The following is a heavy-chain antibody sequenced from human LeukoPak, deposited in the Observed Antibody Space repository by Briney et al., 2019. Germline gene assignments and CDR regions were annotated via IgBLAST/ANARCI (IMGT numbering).Heavy chain of an antibody. CDR2: INHSGST. CDR1: GGSFSGYY. V-gene: IGHV4-34*01. CDR3: ARLLKDTYYYDSSGYYPKYYYYGMDV. J-gene: IGHJ6*02. Sequence: SEILSLTCAVYGGSFSGYYWSWIRQPPGKGLEWVGEINHSGSTNYNPSLKSRVTISVDTSKNQFSLKLSSVTAADTAVYYCARLLKDTYYYDSSGYYPKYYYYGMDVWGQGTTVTVSS. D-gene: IGHD3-22*01.